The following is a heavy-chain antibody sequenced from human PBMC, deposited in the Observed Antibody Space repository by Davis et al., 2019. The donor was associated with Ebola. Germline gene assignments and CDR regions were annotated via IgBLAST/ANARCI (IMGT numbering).Heavy chain of an antibody. V-gene: IGHV3-23*01. D-gene: IGHD3-10*01. CDR2: ISDSGSSK. Sequence: GGSLRLSCAASGFTFYNYAMNWVRQAPGKGLEWVSAISDSGSSKYYADSVRGRFTISRDNSKNPLFLQMNSLRAEDTAVYYCARGLWDYYGSGLPKYFDIWGQGTSVTVAS. J-gene: IGHJ4*02. CDR3: ARGLWDYYGSGLPKYFDI. CDR1: GFTFYNYA.